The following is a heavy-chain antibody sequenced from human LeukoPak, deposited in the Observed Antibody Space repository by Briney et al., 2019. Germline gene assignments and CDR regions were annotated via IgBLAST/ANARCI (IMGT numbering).Heavy chain of an antibody. CDR1: GFTFSGSA. V-gene: IGHV3-73*01. Sequence: PEGSLRLSCAASGFTFSGSAMHWVRQASGKGLEWVGRIRSKANSYATAYAASVKGRFTISRDDSKNTAYLQMNSLKTEDTAVYYCTRLGGYGSTDYYYYMDVWGKGTTVTVSS. D-gene: IGHD3-10*01. CDR3: TRLGGYGSTDYYYYMDV. J-gene: IGHJ6*03. CDR2: IRSKANSYAT.